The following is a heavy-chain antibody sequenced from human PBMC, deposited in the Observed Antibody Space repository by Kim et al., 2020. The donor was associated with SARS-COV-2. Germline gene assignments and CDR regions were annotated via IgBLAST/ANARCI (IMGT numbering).Heavy chain of an antibody. Sequence: ASVKVSCKASGYTFTSYYMHWVRQAPGQGLEWMGIINPSGGSTSYAQKFQGRVTMTRDTSTSTVYMELSSLRSEDTAVYYCARFGAGTRSMTTVTIRGAFDYWGQGTLVTVSS. CDR2: INPSGGST. CDR1: GYTFTSYY. V-gene: IGHV1-46*01. D-gene: IGHD4-17*01. J-gene: IGHJ4*02. CDR3: ARFGAGTRSMTTVTIRGAFDY.